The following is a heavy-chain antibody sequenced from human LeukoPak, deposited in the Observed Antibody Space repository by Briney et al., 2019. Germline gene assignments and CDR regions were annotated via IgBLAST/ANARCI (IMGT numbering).Heavy chain of an antibody. CDR2: IYYSGST. D-gene: IGHD3-22*01. CDR3: ARGGGITMIVQAFDI. V-gene: IGHV4-39*07. Sequence: SETLSLTCSVSGGSISSSSYYWGWIRQPPGKGLEWIGSIYYSGSTYYNPSLKSRVTISVDTSKNQFSLKLSSVTAADTAVYYCARGGGITMIVQAFDIWGQGTMVTVSS. CDR1: GGSISSSSYY. J-gene: IGHJ3*02.